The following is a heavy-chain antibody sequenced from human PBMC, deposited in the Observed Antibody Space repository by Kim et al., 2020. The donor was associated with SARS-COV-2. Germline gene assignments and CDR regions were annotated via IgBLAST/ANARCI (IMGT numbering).Heavy chain of an antibody. CDR1: GFSFSTYW. CDR2: IEQNERFTEATK. D-gene: IGHD3-10*01. V-gene: IGHV3-7*03. CDR3: AGRGAGGLHNGAF. J-gene: IGHJ3*01. Sequence: GGSLRLSCVGSGFSFSTYWMSWVRHAPGKGLEWVANIEQNERFTEATKQYMDSVRGRFAISRYDSKNCLYLQMDSLRVEDTGVYFCAGRGAGGLHNGAF.